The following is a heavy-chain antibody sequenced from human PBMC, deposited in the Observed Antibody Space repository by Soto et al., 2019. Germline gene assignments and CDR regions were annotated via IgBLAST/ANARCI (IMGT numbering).Heavy chain of an antibody. CDR1: GFTFSASG. V-gene: IGHV3-33*01. CDR2: IWFDGSKQ. Sequence: QVQLVESGGGVVQPGTSLRLSCVASGFTFSASGMHWVRQTPGKGLEWVAIIWFDGSKQYYADSVKGRFTVSRDKPGSTLFLQMNDLTTEDTAMYYCARDLNTGYVCDYWGQGALVVVSS. D-gene: IGHD5-12*01. J-gene: IGHJ4*02. CDR3: ARDLNTGYVCDY.